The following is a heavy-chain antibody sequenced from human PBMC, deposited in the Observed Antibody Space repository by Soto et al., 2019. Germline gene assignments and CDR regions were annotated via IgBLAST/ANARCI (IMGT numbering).Heavy chain of an antibody. CDR3: TKESLKWGYFDSSGYYYY. D-gene: IGHD3-22*01. V-gene: IGHV3-30*18. CDR2: ISYDGSNK. CDR1: GFTFSDYG. Sequence: GGSLRLSCAASGFTFSDYGMHWVRQAPGKGLEWVAVISYDGSNKYYADSVKGRFTISRDNSKNTLYLQMNSLRAEDTAVYYCTKESLKWGYFDSSGYYYYWGQGTLVTVSS. J-gene: IGHJ4*02.